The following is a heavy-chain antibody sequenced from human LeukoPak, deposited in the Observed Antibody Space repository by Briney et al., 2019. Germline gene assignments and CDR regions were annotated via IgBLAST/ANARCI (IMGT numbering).Heavy chain of an antibody. CDR2: ISGRGGST. CDR1: GFTFSSYA. CDR3: AKDTGSNASPDY. Sequence: PGGSLRLSCAASGFTFSSYAMSWVRQAPGKGLEWVSAISGRGGSTYYADSVKGRFTISRDNSKNTLYLQMNSLRAEDTAVYSCAKDTGSNASPDYWGQGTLVTVSS. D-gene: IGHD4-17*01. J-gene: IGHJ4*02. V-gene: IGHV3-23*01.